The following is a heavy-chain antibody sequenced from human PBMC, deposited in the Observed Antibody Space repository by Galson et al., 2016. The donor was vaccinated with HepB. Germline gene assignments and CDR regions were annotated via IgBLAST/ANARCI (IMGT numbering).Heavy chain of an antibody. CDR3: ATSPRVAV. Sequence: SLRLSCAASGFTFITYGMHWVRQAPGRGLEWVSLVFSGGSTHYADSVKGRFTISRDNSNNTLYLQMNSLRAEDTAVYYCATSPRVAVWGQGTLVTVSS. J-gene: IGHJ4*02. CDR2: VFSGGST. V-gene: IGHV3-NL1*01. D-gene: IGHD5/OR15-5a*01. CDR1: GFTFITYG.